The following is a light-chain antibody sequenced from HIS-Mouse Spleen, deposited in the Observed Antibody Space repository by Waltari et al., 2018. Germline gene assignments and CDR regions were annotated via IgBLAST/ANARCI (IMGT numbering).Light chain of an antibody. CDR1: NLGSKS. V-gene: IGLV3-21*03. CDR3: QVWDSSSDHVV. Sequence: SYVLTQPPSVSVAPGKTARITCGGNNLGSKSVDGYQQKPGQGPVLVVYDDSDRPSGIPERFSGSNSGNTATRTISRVEAGDEADYYCQVWDSSSDHVVFGGGTKLTVL. J-gene: IGLJ2*01. CDR2: DDS.